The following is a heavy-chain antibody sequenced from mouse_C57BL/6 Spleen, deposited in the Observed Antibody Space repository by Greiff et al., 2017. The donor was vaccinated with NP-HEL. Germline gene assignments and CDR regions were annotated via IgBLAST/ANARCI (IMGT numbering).Heavy chain of an antibody. CDR2: INPNNGGT. CDR1: GYTFTDYY. J-gene: IGHJ2*01. D-gene: IGHD2-3*01. Sequence: EVQLQQSGPELVKPGASVKISCKASGYTFTDYYMNWVKQSHGKSLEWIGDINPNNGGTSYNQKFKGKATLTVDKSSSTAYMELRSLTSEDSAVYYCARRWLLYYFDYWGQGTTLTVSS. CDR3: ARRWLLYYFDY. V-gene: IGHV1-26*01.